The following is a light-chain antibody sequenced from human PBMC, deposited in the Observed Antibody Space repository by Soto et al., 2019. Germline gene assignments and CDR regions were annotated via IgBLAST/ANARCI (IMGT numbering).Light chain of an antibody. V-gene: IGKV3-20*01. CDR3: QQYGSSPLT. CDR1: QSVRSS. Sequence: EIVLTQSPGTLSVSPGERATLSCRASQSVRSSLAWYQQKPGQAPRLLIYGASSRATGIPDRFSGSGSGTDFTLTISRLEPEDFAVYYCQQYGSSPLTFGGGTKVDIK. J-gene: IGKJ4*01. CDR2: GAS.